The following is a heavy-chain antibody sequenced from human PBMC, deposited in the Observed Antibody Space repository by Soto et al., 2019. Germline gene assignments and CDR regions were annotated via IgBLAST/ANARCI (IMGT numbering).Heavy chain of an antibody. CDR1: GFTFSSYG. CDR3: ASLGPDSSTDDY. CDR2: ISYDGSNK. D-gene: IGHD2-2*01. J-gene: IGHJ4*02. Sequence: GGSLRLSCAASGFTFSSYGMHWVRQAPGKGLEWVAVISYDGSNKYYADSVKGRFTISRDNSKNTLYLQMNSLRAEDTAVYYCASLGPDSSTDDYWGQGTLVTVSS. V-gene: IGHV3-30*03.